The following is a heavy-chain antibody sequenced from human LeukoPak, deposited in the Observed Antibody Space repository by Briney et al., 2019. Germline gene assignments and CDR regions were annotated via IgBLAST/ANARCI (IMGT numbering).Heavy chain of an antibody. J-gene: IGHJ5*02. D-gene: IGHD2-2*01. V-gene: IGHV1-18*01. Sequence: ASVKVSCKASGYTFTSYGISWVRQAPGQGLEWMGWISAYNGNTNYAQKLQGRVTMTTDTSTSTAYMELRSLRSDDTAVYYCARVPLPYCSSTSCYEGWFDPWGQGTLVTVSS. CDR3: ARVPLPYCSSTSCYEGWFDP. CDR1: GYTFTSYG. CDR2: ISAYNGNT.